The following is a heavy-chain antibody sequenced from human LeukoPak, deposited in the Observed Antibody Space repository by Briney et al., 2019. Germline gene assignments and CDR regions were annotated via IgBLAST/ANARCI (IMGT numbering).Heavy chain of an antibody. D-gene: IGHD6-19*01. V-gene: IGHV4-34*01. CDR3: ARDSGYSSGWS. J-gene: IGHJ4*02. Sequence: SETLSLTCAVYGGSFSGYYWSWIRQPPGKGLEWIGEINHSGSTNYNPSLKSRVTISVDTSKNQFSLKLSSVTAADTAVYYCARDSGYSSGWSWGRGTLVTVSS. CDR1: GGSFSGYY. CDR2: INHSGST.